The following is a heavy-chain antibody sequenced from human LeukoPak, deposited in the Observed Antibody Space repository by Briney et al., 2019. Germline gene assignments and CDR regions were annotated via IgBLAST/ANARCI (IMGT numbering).Heavy chain of an antibody. CDR2: IYNSGGT. CDR1: GGSISRNY. J-gene: IGHJ4*02. CDR3: AXXPYYYDSSGYXXYXDY. D-gene: IGHD3-22*01. V-gene: IGHV4-4*07. Sequence: SETLSLTCTVSGGSISRNYWSWIRQPAGKGLEWIGRIYNSGGTNYNPPLKSRVTMSVDTSKTQFSLKLSSVTAADTAVYYCAXXPYYYDSSGYXXYXDYWGQXXLVXXSS.